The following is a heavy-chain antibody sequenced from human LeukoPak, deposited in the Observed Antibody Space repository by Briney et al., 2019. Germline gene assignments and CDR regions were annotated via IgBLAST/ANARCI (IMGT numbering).Heavy chain of an antibody. D-gene: IGHD5-12*01. CDR3: ARDQLAYSGYDTLFAY. CDR1: GFTFSSYA. V-gene: IGHV3-30*04. J-gene: IGHJ4*02. Sequence: GGSLRLSCEASGFTFSSYAVHWVRQAPGKGLEWVAVISYDGGNKFYADSVKGRFTISRDNSKNTLDLQMSSLRAEDTAICYCARDQLAYSGYDTLFAYWGQGTLVTVSS. CDR2: ISYDGGNK.